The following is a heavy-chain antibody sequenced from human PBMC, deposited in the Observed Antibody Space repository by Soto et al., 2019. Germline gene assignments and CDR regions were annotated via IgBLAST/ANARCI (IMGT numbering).Heavy chain of an antibody. CDR3: ARVPLGWLPLK. V-gene: IGHV4-39*01. D-gene: IGHD2-15*01. J-gene: IGHJ4*02. Sequence: QLQLQESGPGLVKPSETLSLTCTVSGGSISSSSYYWGWIRQPPGKGLEWIGSIYYSGSTYYNPSLKSRVTISVDTSKNQFSLKLSSVTAADTAVYYCARVPLGWLPLKWGQGTLVTVSS. CDR1: GGSISSSSYY. CDR2: IYYSGST.